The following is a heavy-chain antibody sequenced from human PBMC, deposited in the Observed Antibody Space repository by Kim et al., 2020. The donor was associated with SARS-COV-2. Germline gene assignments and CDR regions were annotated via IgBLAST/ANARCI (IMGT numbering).Heavy chain of an antibody. J-gene: IGHJ4*02. D-gene: IGHD4-17*01. CDR2: IYHSGST. Sequence: SETLSLTCAVSGGSISSSNWWSWVRQPPGKGLEWIGEIYHSGSTNYNPSLKSRVTISVDKSKNQFSLKLSSVTAADTAVYYCARERRPYYGGNPSDDYFDYWGQGTLVTVSS. V-gene: IGHV4-4*02. CDR1: GGSISSSNW. CDR3: ARERRPYYGGNPSDDYFDY.